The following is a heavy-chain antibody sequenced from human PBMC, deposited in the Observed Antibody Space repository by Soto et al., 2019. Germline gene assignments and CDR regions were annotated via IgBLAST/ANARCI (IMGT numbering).Heavy chain of an antibody. Sequence: SETLSLTCTVSGRSMSAYYWSWIRHPAGERLEWIGRIYTSGTTDFNPTLKGRVTMSVDTSKNQFSLKLTSVTAADTALYYCAREDYYDTGYYVVWGQGTQVTVSS. CDR3: AREDYYDTGYYVV. CDR2: IYTSGTT. J-gene: IGHJ4*02. D-gene: IGHD3-9*01. V-gene: IGHV4-4*07. CDR1: GRSMSAYY.